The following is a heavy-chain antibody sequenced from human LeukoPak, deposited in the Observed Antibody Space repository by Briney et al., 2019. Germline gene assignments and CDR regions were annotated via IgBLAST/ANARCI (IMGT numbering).Heavy chain of an antibody. V-gene: IGHV4-34*01. Sequence: PSETLSLTCAVYGGSFSGYYWSWIRQPPGKGLEWIGEINHSGSTNYNPSLKSRVTISVDTSKNQFSLKLSSVTAADTAVYYCAGELELPSWFDPWGQGTLVTVSS. J-gene: IGHJ5*02. CDR2: INHSGST. D-gene: IGHD1-7*01. CDR1: GGSFSGYY. CDR3: AGELELPSWFDP.